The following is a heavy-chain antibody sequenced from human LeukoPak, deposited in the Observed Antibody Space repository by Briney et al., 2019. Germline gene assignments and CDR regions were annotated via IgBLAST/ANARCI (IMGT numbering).Heavy chain of an antibody. CDR3: ATTYDVLTAYYPFDY. CDR2: ISNEGSKK. J-gene: IGHJ4*02. D-gene: IGHD3-9*01. Sequence: PGGSLRLSCAASGFAFSRFAMHWVRQAPGKGLEWVALISNEGSKKYYADSVKGRFTISRDNSKHTLYMEINSLRVEDTAVYFCATTYDVLTAYYPFDYWGQGTLVSVSS. CDR1: GFAFSRFA. V-gene: IGHV3-30-3*01.